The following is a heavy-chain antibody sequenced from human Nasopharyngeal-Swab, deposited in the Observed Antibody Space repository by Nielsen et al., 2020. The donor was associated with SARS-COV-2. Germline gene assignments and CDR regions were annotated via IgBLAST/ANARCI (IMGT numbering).Heavy chain of an antibody. V-gene: IGHV1-18*01. J-gene: IGHJ5*01. D-gene: IGHD1-26*01. CDR1: GYTLTNYG. CDR3: ARAPSGSLQWFDP. Sequence: ASVKVSCKASGYTLTNYGVTWVRQAPRQGLEWMGWISGYNGNTKFAQKLQGRATMTTDTATSTAYMELRSLRSDDTAVYYCARAPSGSLQWFDPWGQGTLVTVSS. CDR2: ISGYNGNT.